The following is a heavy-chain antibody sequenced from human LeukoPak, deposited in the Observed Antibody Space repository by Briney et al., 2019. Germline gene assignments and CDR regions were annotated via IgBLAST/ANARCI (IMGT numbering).Heavy chain of an antibody. J-gene: IGHJ4*02. CDR3: ARRYRSLGYCSGGSCFYFDY. CDR1: GYTFTSYG. Sequence: ASVKVSCKASGYTFTSYGISWVRQAPGQGLEWMGWISAYNGNTNYAQKLQGRVTMTTDTSTSTAYMELRSLRSDDTAVYYCARRYRSLGYCSGGSCFYFDYWGQGTLVTVSS. D-gene: IGHD2-15*01. CDR2: ISAYNGNT. V-gene: IGHV1-18*01.